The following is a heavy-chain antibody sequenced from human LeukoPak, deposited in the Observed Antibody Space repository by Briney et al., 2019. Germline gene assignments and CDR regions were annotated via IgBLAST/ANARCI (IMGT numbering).Heavy chain of an antibody. V-gene: IGHV1-2*02. CDR2: INPNSGGT. D-gene: IGHD3-16*02. CDR1: GYTFTGYY. Sequence: GASVKVSCKASGYTFTGYYMHWVRQAPGQGLEWMGWINPNSGGTNRVTITRNTSISTAYMELSSLRSEDTAVYYCARGSRDDYVWGSYRHDFSFSHYYYMDVWGKGTTVTVSS. CDR3: ARGSRDDYVWGSYRHDFSFSHYYYMDV. J-gene: IGHJ6*03.